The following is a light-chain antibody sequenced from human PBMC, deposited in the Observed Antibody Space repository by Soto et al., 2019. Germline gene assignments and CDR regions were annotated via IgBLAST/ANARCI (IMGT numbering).Light chain of an antibody. V-gene: IGLV4-60*02. CDR2: LEGSGSY. CDR1: SGHSSYI. Sequence: QLVLTQSSSASASLGSSVKLTCTLSSGHSSYIIAWHQQQPGKAPRYLMKLEGSGSYNKGSGVPDRFSGSSSGADRYVTISNLQFEDEADYYCETWDSNTRVFGGGTNLTVL. CDR3: ETWDSNTRV. J-gene: IGLJ2*01.